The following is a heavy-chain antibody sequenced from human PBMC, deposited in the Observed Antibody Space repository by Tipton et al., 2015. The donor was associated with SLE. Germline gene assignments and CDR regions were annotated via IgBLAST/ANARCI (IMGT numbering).Heavy chain of an antibody. CDR3: AKERAPGHYYYGMDV. V-gene: IGHV3-23*01. CDR1: GFTFSSYA. CDR2: ISGSGGST. Sequence: SLRLSCAASGFTFSSYAMSWVRQAPGKGLEWVSAISGSGGSTYYADSVKGRFTISRDNSKNMLYLQMNSLRAEDTAVYYCAKERAPGHYYYGMDVWGQGTTVTVSS. J-gene: IGHJ6*02.